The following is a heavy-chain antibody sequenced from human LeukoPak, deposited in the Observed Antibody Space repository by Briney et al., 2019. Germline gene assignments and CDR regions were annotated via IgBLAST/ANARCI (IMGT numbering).Heavy chain of an antibody. V-gene: IGHV1-69*05. J-gene: IGHJ4*02. D-gene: IGHD4-11*01. CDR1: GGTLSDYP. Sequence: SVKVSCKASGGTLSDYPISWVRQAPGQGLEWMGGIIPLFGTAKYAQKFQGRVTITTDESTSAVYMELSSLRSEDTAVYYCARGGGRLTVTPLDYWGQGTLVTVSS. CDR2: IIPLFGTA. CDR3: ARGGGRLTVTPLDY.